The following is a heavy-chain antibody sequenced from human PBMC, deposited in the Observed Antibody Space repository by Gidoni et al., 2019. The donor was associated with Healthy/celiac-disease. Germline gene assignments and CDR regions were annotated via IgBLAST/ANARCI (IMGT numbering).Heavy chain of an antibody. Sequence: QITLKESGPTLVKPTQTLTLTGTFSGFSLSTSGVGVGWIRQPPGKALEWLALIYWNDDKRYSPSLKSRLTITKDTSKNQVVLTMTNMDPVDTATYYCAHEGYCSSTSCYAGGSFDPWGQGTLVTVSS. J-gene: IGHJ5*02. CDR2: IYWNDDK. D-gene: IGHD2-2*01. CDR1: GFSLSTSGVG. V-gene: IGHV2-5*01. CDR3: AHEGYCSSTSCYAGGSFDP.